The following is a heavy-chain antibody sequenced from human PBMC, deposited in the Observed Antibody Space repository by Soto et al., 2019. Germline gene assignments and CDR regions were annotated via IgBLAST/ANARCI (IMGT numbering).Heavy chain of an antibody. Sequence: QVQLVESGGGVVQPGRSLRLSCAASGFTFSSYGMHWVRQAPGKGLEWVAVIWYDGSNKYYADSVKGRFTISRDNSKNTLYLQMNSLRAEDTAVYYCARGPDSGKLVDYWGQGTLVTVSS. CDR1: GFTFSSYG. D-gene: IGHD2-15*01. CDR2: IWYDGSNK. CDR3: ARGPDSGKLVDY. J-gene: IGHJ4*02. V-gene: IGHV3-33*01.